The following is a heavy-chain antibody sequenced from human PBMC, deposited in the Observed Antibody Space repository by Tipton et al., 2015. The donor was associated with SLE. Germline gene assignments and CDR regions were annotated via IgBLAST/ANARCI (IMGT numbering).Heavy chain of an antibody. CDR3: ASSYYYGSGSYYNSGEPDAFDI. V-gene: IGHV3-21*03. J-gene: IGHJ3*02. CDR1: GFTFSSSS. D-gene: IGHD3-10*01. CDR2: ISSSSSYI. Sequence: VQLVQSGGGVVQPGRSLRLSCAASGFTFSSSSMNWVRQAPGKGLEWVSSISSSSSYIYYADSVKGRFTISRDNAKNSLYLQMNSLRAEDTAVYYCASSYYYGSGSYYNSGEPDAFDIWGQGTMVTVSS.